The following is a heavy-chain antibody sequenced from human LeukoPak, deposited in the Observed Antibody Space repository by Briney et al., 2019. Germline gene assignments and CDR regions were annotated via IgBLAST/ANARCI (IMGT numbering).Heavy chain of an antibody. Sequence: ASVKVSCKASGYTFTGYYMHWVRQAPGQGLEWMGWINPNSGGTNYAQKFQGRVTMTRDTSISTAYMELSRLRSDDTAVYYCARDRGNYYGSSGYYYDYFQHWGQGTLVTVSS. CDR2: INPNSGGT. CDR1: GYTFTGYY. J-gene: IGHJ1*01. CDR3: ARDRGNYYGSSGYYYDYFQH. V-gene: IGHV1-2*02. D-gene: IGHD3-22*01.